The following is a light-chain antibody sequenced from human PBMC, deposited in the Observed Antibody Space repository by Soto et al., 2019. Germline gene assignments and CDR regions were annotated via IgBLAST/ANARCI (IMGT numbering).Light chain of an antibody. CDR3: QQYDNLPST. J-gene: IGKJ5*01. CDR2: DAS. V-gene: IGKV1-33*01. CDR1: QDISNY. Sequence: DIQMTQSPSSLSASVGDRVTITCQASQDISNYLNWYQQKPGKAPKLLIYDASNLETGVPSRFSGSGSGTDFTFTISSLQAKDIATYYCQQYDNLPSTFGQGTRLQIK.